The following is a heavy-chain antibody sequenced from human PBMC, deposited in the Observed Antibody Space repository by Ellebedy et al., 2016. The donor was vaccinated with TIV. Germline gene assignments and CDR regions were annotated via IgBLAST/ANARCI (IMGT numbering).Heavy chain of an antibody. CDR3: ARDRWSKGVEMATISDY. D-gene: IGHD5-24*01. V-gene: IGHV1-18*01. CDR2: ISAYNGNT. CDR1: GYTFTSYG. Sequence: AASVKVSCKASGYTFTSYGISWVRQAPGQGLEWMGRISAYNGNTNYAQKLQGRVTMTTDTSTSTAYMELRSLRSEDTAVYYCARDRWSKGVEMATISDYWGQGTLVTVSS. J-gene: IGHJ4*02.